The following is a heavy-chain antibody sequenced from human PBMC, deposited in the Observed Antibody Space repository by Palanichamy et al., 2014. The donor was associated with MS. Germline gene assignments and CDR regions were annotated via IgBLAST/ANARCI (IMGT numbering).Heavy chain of an antibody. V-gene: IGHV3-23*01. Sequence: GGNTYYSDSVKGRFTTSRDNSKNALTLQMNSLRAEDSAVYYCAKDTGYSYGDLLDSWGQGTLVTVSS. CDR2: GGNT. J-gene: IGHJ4*02. D-gene: IGHD5-18*01. CDR3: AKDTGYSYGDLLDS.